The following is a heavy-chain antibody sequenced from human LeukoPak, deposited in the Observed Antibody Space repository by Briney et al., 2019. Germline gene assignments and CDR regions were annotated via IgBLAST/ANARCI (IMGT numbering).Heavy chain of an antibody. D-gene: IGHD2-2*01. J-gene: IGHJ4*02. V-gene: IGHV4-4*02. CDR1: GDSISRGTW. CDR2: IIHSGNT. Sequence: SGTLSLTCAVSGDSISRGTWWTWVRQSPGKGLQWIGDIIHSGNTNYNPSLRSRLTISLDKSRNQFSLKLNSVTAADTAVYYCTGYDIPYTFEFRGQGTLVTVSS. CDR3: TGYDIPYTFEF.